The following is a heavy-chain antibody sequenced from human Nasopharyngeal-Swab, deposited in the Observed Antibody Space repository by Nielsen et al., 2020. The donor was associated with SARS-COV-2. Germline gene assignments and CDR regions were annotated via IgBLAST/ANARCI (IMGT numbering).Heavy chain of an antibody. CDR2: INHSGST. V-gene: IGHV4-34*01. Sequence: SETLSLTCAVYGESLSGYYWSWIRQPPGKGLEWVGEINHSGSTNYNPSLKSRVTISVDTSKNQFSLQLSSVTAADTAVYFCARQIFGSGNYWRYFYYGMDVWGQGTTVTVSS. J-gene: IGHJ6*02. D-gene: IGHD3-10*01. CDR3: ARQIFGSGNYWRYFYYGMDV. CDR1: GESLSGYY.